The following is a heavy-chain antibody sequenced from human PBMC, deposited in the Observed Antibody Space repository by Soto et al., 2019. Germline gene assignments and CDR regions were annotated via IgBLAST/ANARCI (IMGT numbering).Heavy chain of an antibody. CDR1: GGSISSGGYY. D-gene: IGHD2-2*02. CDR3: ARGGFVVVPAAIPGYYYGMDV. J-gene: IGHJ6*02. V-gene: IGHV4-31*03. CDR2: IYYSWST. Sequence: SETLSLTCTVSGGSISSGGYYWSWIRQHPGKGLEWIGYIYYSWSTYYNPSLKSRVTISVDTSKNQFSLKLSSVTAADTAVYYCARGGFVVVPAAIPGYYYGMDVWGQGTTVTVSS.